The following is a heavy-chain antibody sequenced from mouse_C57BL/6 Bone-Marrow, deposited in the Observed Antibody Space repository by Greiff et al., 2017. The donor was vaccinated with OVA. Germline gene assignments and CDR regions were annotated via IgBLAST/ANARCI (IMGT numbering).Heavy chain of an antibody. D-gene: IGHD2-3*01. CDR2: ISDGGSYT. Sequence: EVQRVESGGGLVKPGGSLKLSCAASGFTFSSYAMSWVRQTPEKRLEWVATISDGGSYTYYPDNVKGRFTISRDNAKNNLYLQMSHLKSEDTAMYYCASGWLLYYYAMDYWGQGTSVTVSS. CDR3: ASGWLLYYYAMDY. CDR1: GFTFSSYA. J-gene: IGHJ4*01. V-gene: IGHV5-4*01.